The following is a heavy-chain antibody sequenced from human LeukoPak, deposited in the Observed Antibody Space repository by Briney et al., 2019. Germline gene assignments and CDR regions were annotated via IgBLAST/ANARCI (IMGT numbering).Heavy chain of an antibody. CDR3: ARAPYYYDSSGYYLPFDY. D-gene: IGHD3-22*01. J-gene: IGHJ4*02. Sequence: GASLKVSCKASGYTFTSYGISWVRQAPGQGLEWMGWICAYNGNTNYAQKLQGRVTMTTDTSTSTAYMELRSLRSDDTAVYYCARAPYYYDSSGYYLPFDYWGQGTLVTVSS. CDR1: GYTFTSYG. CDR2: ICAYNGNT. V-gene: IGHV1-18*01.